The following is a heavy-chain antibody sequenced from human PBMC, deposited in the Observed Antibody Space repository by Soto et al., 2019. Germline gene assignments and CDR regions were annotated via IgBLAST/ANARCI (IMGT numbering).Heavy chain of an antibody. D-gene: IGHD1-1*01. CDR2: MSHSGGT. Sequence: QVQLQQWGAGLLKPSETLSLTCAVYGGSVSSGSYYWSWIRQPPGKGLEWIGEMSHSGGTHFNPSLTRRVAISVDTTKNQFSLKMSCVTAADTALYYCARVERGTATTVVDAFDIWGPGTMVTVSS. J-gene: IGHJ3*02. V-gene: IGHV4-34*01. CDR1: GGSVSSGSYY. CDR3: ARVERGTATTVVDAFDI.